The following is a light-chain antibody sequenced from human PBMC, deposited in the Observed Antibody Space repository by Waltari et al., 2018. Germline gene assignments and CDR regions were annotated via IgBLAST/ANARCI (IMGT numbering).Light chain of an antibody. V-gene: IGLV1-44*01. J-gene: IGLJ3*02. Sequence: QSVLTQPPSASGTPGQRVTISCSGSASNIGGNLVNWYQQLPGKAPKLLICRSGVGPSGVPDRFSGAKSGTSASLAISGLQSEDEADYFCASWDDSLNGHWVFGGGTKVTVL. CDR2: RSG. CDR1: ASNIGGNL. CDR3: ASWDDSLNGHWV.